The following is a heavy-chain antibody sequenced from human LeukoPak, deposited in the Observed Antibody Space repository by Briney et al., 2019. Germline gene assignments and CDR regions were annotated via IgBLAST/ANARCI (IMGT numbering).Heavy chain of an antibody. CDR1: GFTFSSYW. Sequence: GGSLRLSCAASGFTFSSYWMSWVRQAPGKGLEWVANIKQDGSEKYYVDSVKGRFTISRDNSKNTLYLQMNSLRAEDTAVYYCAKTRKYSSGWLYYFDYWGQGTLVTVSS. CDR2: IKQDGSEK. D-gene: IGHD6-19*01. CDR3: AKTRKYSSGWLYYFDY. V-gene: IGHV3-7*01. J-gene: IGHJ4*02.